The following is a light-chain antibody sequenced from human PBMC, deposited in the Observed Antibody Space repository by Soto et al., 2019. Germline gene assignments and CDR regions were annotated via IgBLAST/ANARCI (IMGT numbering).Light chain of an antibody. J-gene: IGKJ5*01. CDR1: QSVSSN. CDR2: GAS. V-gene: IGKV3-15*01. Sequence: EIVMTQSPATLSVSPGARAPLSCRARQSVSSNLAWYQQKPGQAPRLLIYGASTRATGIPARFSSSGSGTEFTLTISSLQSENFAVYYCQQYNNWPPTFGQGTRLEI. CDR3: QQYNNWPPT.